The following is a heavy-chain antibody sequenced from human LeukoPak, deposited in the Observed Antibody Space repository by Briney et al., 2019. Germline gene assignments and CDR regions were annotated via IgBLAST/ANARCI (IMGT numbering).Heavy chain of an antibody. CDR2: IYTSGST. CDR3: ARDRYGGADY. CDR1: GGSISSGSYY. D-gene: IGHD2-21*01. J-gene: IGHJ4*02. V-gene: IGHV4-61*02. Sequence: SQTLCLTCTVSGGSISSGSYYWSWIRQPAGKGLEWIGRIYTSGSTNYNPSLKSRVTISVDTSKNQFSLKLSSVTAADTAVYYCARDRYGGADYWGQGTLVTVSS.